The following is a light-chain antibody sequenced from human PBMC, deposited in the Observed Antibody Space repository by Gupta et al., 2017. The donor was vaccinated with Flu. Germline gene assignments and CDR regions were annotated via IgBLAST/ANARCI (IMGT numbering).Light chain of an antibody. V-gene: IGLV1-51*02. Sequence: VTISGTGSSSNIGNNYVSWYQQVPGTAPKLLIYENDRRPSGFPDRFSGSKSGTSATLDITGLQTGDEADYYCGTWDSSRSTVVFGGGTKLTVL. CDR3: GTWDSSRSTVV. CDR2: END. CDR1: SSNIGNNY. J-gene: IGLJ3*02.